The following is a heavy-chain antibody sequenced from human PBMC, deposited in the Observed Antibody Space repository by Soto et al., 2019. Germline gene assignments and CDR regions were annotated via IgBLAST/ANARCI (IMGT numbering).Heavy chain of an antibody. CDR2: IIPILGIA. CDR3: ARGPYSGSYSNNWFDP. CDR1: GGTFSSYT. V-gene: IGHV1-69*02. J-gene: IGHJ5*02. Sequence: ASVKVSCKASGGTFSSYTISWVRQAPGQGLEWMGRIIPILGIANYAQKFQGRVTITADKSTSTAYMELSGLRSEDTAVYYCARGPYSGSYSNNWFDPWGQGTLVTVSS. D-gene: IGHD3-10*01.